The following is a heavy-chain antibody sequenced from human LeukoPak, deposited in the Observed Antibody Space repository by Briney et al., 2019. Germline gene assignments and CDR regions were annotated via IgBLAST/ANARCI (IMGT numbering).Heavy chain of an antibody. J-gene: IGHJ4*02. CDR1: GYGFTSHW. Sequence: GESLKISCKGSGYGFTSHWIGWVRQMPGKGLEWMGIVYPGDSDTRYSPSFQGQVTISADKSISTAYLQWSSLKASDTAMYYCARCLHGDGYTPGDYWGQGTLVTVSS. CDR3: ARCLHGDGYTPGDY. D-gene: IGHD5-24*01. V-gene: IGHV5-51*01. CDR2: VYPGDSDT.